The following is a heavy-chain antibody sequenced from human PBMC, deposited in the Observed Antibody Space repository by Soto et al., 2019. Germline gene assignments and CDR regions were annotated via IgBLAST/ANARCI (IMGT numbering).Heavy chain of an antibody. V-gene: IGHV1-2*02. D-gene: IGHD3-10*01. J-gene: IGHJ1*01. CDR1: GNTFSDYF. Sequence: GPSVKFSCKASGNTFSDYFMWWFRQAPGQGLERIGWVSPTGGGTEYAQKFQGRVTVTRDTSTAYMELSRLTSDDTAVYYCATAAYGEPHNYWGQGTLVTVSS. CDR2: VSPTGGGT. CDR3: ATAAYGEPHNY.